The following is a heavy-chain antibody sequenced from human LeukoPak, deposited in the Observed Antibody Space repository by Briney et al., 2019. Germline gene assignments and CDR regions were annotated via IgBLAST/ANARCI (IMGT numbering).Heavy chain of an antibody. J-gene: IGHJ6*03. CDR3: ARDRKDYYMDV. V-gene: IGHV4-59*01. CDR1: GGSISSYY. CDR2: IYYSGST. Sequence: PSETLSLICTVSGGSISSYYWSWIRQPPGKGLEWIGYIYYSGSTNYNPSLKSRVTISVDTSKNQFSLKLSSVTAADTAVYYCARDRKDYYMDVWGKGTTVTVSS.